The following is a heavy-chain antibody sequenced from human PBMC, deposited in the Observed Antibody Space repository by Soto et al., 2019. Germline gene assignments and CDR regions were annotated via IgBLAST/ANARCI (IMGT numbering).Heavy chain of an antibody. Sequence: ASVKVSCKASGYTFTSYDINWVRQATGQGLEWIGWMNPNSGNTGYAQKFQGRVTMTRNTSISTAYMELSSLRSEDTAVYYCARDKVAAAGSEYYYYYGMDVWGQGTTVTVSS. D-gene: IGHD6-13*01. J-gene: IGHJ6*02. CDR1: GYTFTSYD. CDR3: ARDKVAAAGSEYYYYYGMDV. V-gene: IGHV1-8*01. CDR2: MNPNSGNT.